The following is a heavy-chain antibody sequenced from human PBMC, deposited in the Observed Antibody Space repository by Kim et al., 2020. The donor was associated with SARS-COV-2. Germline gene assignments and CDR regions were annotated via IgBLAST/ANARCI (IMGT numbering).Heavy chain of an antibody. Sequence: SETLSLTCTVSGGSISSYYWSWIRQPPGKGLEWIGYIYYSGSTNYNPSLKSRVTISVDTSKNQFSLKLSSVTAADTAVYYCARDCSGGSCFDYWGQGTLVTVSS. V-gene: IGHV4-59*01. D-gene: IGHD2-15*01. J-gene: IGHJ4*02. CDR1: GGSISSYY. CDR2: IYYSGST. CDR3: ARDCSGGSCFDY.